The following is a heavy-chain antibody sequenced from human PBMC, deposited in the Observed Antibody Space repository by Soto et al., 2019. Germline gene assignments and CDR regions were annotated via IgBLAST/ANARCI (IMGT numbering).Heavy chain of an antibody. CDR2: IYYSGST. CDR3: ARHAFSSGFNWFAP. J-gene: IGHJ5*02. D-gene: IGHD6-19*01. V-gene: IGHV4-59*08. CDR1: GGSISSYY. Sequence: SETLSLTCTVSGGSISSYYWSWIRQPPGKGLEWIGYIYYSGSTNYNPSLKSRVTISVDTSKNQFSLKLSSVTAADTAVYYCARHAFSSGFNWFAPWGQGTLVTVSS.